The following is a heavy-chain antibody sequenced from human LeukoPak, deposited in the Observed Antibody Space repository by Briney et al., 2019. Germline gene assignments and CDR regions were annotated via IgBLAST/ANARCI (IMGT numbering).Heavy chain of an antibody. Sequence: PSETLSLTCIVSGDSISTDYWSWIRQPPGPGLKWNGYINYSDSSDYNHSLKSQITISVDRSTNQVSLTMSSVTAAATAVYNCLRLDCISDTCYNYWARGALVTVSS. V-gene: IGHV4-59*08. D-gene: IGHD2-21*01. CDR3: LRLDCISDTCYNY. CDR2: INYSDSS. CDR1: GDSISTDY. J-gene: IGHJ4*02.